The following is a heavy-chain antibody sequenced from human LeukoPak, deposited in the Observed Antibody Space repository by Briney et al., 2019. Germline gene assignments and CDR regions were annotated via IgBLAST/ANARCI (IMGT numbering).Heavy chain of an antibody. Sequence: PSETLSLTCTVSGGSISSSSYYWGWIRHPPGKGLEWIGSIYYSGSTYYNPSLKSRVTISVDTSKNQFSLKLSSVTAADTAVYYCARSLVVTNWFDPWGQGTLVTVSS. CDR2: IYYSGST. CDR1: GGSISSSSYY. D-gene: IGHD4-23*01. V-gene: IGHV4-39*01. CDR3: ARSLVVTNWFDP. J-gene: IGHJ5*02.